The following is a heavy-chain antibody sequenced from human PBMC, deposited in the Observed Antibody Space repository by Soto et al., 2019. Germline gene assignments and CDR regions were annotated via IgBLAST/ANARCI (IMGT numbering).Heavy chain of an antibody. Sequence: GESLKISCKGSGYSFTSYWIGWVRQMPGKGLEWKGIIYPGDSDTRYSPYFQGQVTISADKSISTTYLQWSSLKASDTAMYYYVIHYYGSGRPLTYYYYGMDVWGQGTTVTVSS. D-gene: IGHD3-10*01. CDR1: GYSFTSYW. V-gene: IGHV5-51*01. CDR3: VIHYYGSGRPLTYYYYGMDV. CDR2: IYPGDSDT. J-gene: IGHJ6*02.